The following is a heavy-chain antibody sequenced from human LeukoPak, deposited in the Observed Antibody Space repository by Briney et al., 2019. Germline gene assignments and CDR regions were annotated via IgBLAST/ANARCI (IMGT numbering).Heavy chain of an antibody. CDR3: ARDLTPGVMAN. CDR2: INAGNGNT. CDR1: GYTFTSYA. V-gene: IGHV1-3*01. J-gene: IGHJ4*02. D-gene: IGHD3-16*01. Sequence: ASVKVSCKASGYTFTSYAMHWVRQAPGQRLEWMGWINAGNGNTEYSQKFQGRVTITRDTSASTAYMELSSLRSEDTAVYYCARDLTPGVMANWGQGTLVTVSS.